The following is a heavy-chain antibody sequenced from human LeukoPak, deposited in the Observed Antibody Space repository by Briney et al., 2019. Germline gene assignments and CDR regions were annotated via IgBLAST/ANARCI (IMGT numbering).Heavy chain of an antibody. Sequence: PGGSLRLSCAASGFTFSDYYMSWIRQAPGKGLEWVSYISSSGSTIYYADSVKGRFTISRDNAKNSLYLQMNSLRAEDTAVYYCASHPPAVYSSSWDFQHWGQGTLVTVSS. CDR2: ISSSGSTI. J-gene: IGHJ1*01. V-gene: IGHV3-11*01. D-gene: IGHD6-13*01. CDR3: ASHPPAVYSSSWDFQH. CDR1: GFTFSDYY.